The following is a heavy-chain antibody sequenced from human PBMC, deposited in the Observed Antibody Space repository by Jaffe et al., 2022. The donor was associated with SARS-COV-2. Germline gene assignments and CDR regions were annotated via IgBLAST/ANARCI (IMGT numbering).Heavy chain of an antibody. CDR1: GGSISSGTYY. CDR2: VYTSGST. V-gene: IGHV4-61*02. Sequence: QVQLQESGPGLVKPSQTLSLSCTVSGGSISSGTYYWSWLRQPAGKGLEWIGRVYTSGSTNYNPSLKSRVTISVDTSKNQFSLELSSVTAADTAVYYCARDGTWFGELLGWFDPWGQGTLVTVSS. D-gene: IGHD3-10*01. J-gene: IGHJ5*02. CDR3: ARDGTWFGELLGWFDP.